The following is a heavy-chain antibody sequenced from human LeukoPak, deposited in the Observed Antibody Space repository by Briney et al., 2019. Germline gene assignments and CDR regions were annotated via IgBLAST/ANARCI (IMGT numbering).Heavy chain of an antibody. CDR1: AFTFSSYA. Sequence: GGSLRLSCGASAFTFSSYAMSWVRQAPGKGLEWVSAISGSGGSTYYADSVKGRFTISRDNSKNTLYLQMNSLRAEDTAVYYCAKEGVHIVVVTAIDYWGQGTLVTVSS. CDR2: ISGSGGST. J-gene: IGHJ4*02. V-gene: IGHV3-23*01. D-gene: IGHD2-21*02. CDR3: AKEGVHIVVVTAIDY.